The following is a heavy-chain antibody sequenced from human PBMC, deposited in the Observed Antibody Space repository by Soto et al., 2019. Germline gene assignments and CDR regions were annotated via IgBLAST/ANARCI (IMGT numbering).Heavy chain of an antibody. CDR1: GFTFSSYG. V-gene: IGHV3-33*01. D-gene: IGHD1-1*01. CDR2: IWYDGSNK. J-gene: IGHJ6*02. CDR3: ARDKYNWNDEITRDYYGMDV. Sequence: HPGGSLRLSCAASGFTFSSYGMHWVRQAPGKGLEWVAVIWYDGSNKYYADSVKGRFTISRDNSKNTLYLQMNSLRAEDTAVYYCARDKYNWNDEITRDYYGMDVWGPGTTVTVSS.